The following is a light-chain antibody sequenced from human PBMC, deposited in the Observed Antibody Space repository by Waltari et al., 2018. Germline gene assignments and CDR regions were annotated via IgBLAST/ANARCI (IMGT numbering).Light chain of an antibody. Sequence: DIQMTQSPSSLSSSVGDRVTITCRASQGISTSLAWYQQKPGKAPKLLLYAASRLESGVPSRFSGSGSGTDYTLTISSLQPEDFATYFCHQYYNTPYTFGQGTKLEIK. J-gene: IGKJ2*01. CDR3: HQYYNTPYT. CDR1: QGISTS. CDR2: AAS. V-gene: IGKV1-NL1*01.